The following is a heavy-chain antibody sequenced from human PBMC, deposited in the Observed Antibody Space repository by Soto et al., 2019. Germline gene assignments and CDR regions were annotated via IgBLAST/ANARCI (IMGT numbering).Heavy chain of an antibody. CDR3: ARENSVQAWLHHFDH. Sequence: VGSLRLSCEASGFSFSSFAMNWVRQAPGRGLEWVSYISDDGVSIYYADSLKGRFTISRDNAKNSLSLQMNNLRAEDTAVYYCARENSVQAWLHHFDHWGLGTLVTVSS. CDR1: GFSFSSFA. V-gene: IGHV3-48*03. J-gene: IGHJ4*02. D-gene: IGHD5-18*01. CDR2: ISDDGVSI.